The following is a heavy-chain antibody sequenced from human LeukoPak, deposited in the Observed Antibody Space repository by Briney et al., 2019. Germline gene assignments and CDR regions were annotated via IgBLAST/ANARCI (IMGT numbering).Heavy chain of an antibody. CDR1: GFTFSSYS. V-gene: IGHV3-21*04. CDR3: AKVNGAYDGMDV. Sequence: PGGSLRLSCAASGFTFSSYSMNWVRQAPGKGLEWVSSISSSSSYIYYADSVKGRFTISRDNAKNSLYLQMNSLRAEDTAVYYCAKVNGAYDGMDVWGQGTTVTVSS. CDR2: ISSSSSYI. J-gene: IGHJ6*02.